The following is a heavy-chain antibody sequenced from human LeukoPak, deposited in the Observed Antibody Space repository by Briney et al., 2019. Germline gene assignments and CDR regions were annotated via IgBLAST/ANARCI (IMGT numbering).Heavy chain of an antibody. D-gene: IGHD6-13*01. CDR3: ARGLLAAAGHYYYYYYGMDV. V-gene: IGHV3-74*01. J-gene: IGHJ6*02. CDR1: GFTFSSYW. CDR2: INSDGSST. Sequence: GGSLRLSCAASGFTFSSYWMHWVRQAPGKGLVWVSRINSDGSSTSYADSVKGRFTISRDNAKNTLYLQMNSLRAEDTAVYYCARGLLAAAGHYYYYYYGMDVWGQGTTVTVSS.